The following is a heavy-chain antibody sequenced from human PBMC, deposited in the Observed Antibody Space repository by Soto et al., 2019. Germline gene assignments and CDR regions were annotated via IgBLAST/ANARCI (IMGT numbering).Heavy chain of an antibody. V-gene: IGHV3-13*01. J-gene: IGHJ5*02. CDR1: GFTFSSYD. CDR3: ATNRGRCAPELDP. CDR2: IGTAGDT. Sequence: GSLRLSCAASGFTFSSYDMHWVRQATGKGLEWVSAIGTAGDTYYPGSVKGRFTISRDNSKNTLYLQMNSLRAEDTAVYYCATNRGRCAPELDPWGQGTLVTVSS. D-gene: IGHD3-16*01.